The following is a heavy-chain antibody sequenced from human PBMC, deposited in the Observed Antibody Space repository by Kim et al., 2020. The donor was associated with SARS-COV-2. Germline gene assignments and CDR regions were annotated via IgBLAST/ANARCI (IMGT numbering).Heavy chain of an antibody. D-gene: IGHD6-13*01. Sequence: SETLSLTCTVSGGSVSSGSHYWSWIRQPPGKGLEWIGHIYYSGSTNYNSSLQSRVTISVDTSKNQFSLKLRSVTAAVTAVYYCARDSAAAGNDYYYYGMDVWGQGTTVTVSS. J-gene: IGHJ6*02. CDR1: GGSVSSGSHY. V-gene: IGHV4-61*01. CDR3: ARDSAAAGNDYYYYGMDV. CDR2: IYYSGST.